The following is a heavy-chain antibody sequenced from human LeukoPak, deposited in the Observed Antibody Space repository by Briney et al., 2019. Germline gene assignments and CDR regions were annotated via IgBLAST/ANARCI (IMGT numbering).Heavy chain of an antibody. Sequence: SETLSLTCAVYGGSFSGYYWSWIRQPPGKGLEWIGEINHSGSTNYNPSLRSRVTISVDTSKNQFSLKLSSVTAADTAVYYCARSPKYYYDSSGYYYLSYWGQGTLVTVSS. CDR1: GGSFSGYY. V-gene: IGHV4-34*01. CDR2: INHSGST. CDR3: ARSPKYYYDSSGYYYLSY. D-gene: IGHD3-22*01. J-gene: IGHJ4*02.